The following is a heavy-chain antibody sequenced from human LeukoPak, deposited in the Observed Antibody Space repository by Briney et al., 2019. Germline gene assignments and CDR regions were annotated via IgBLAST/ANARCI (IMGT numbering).Heavy chain of an antibody. CDR2: IYSGGSR. Sequence: PGGSLRLSCAASGFPFSNYGMSWVRQTPGKGLEWVSVIYSGGSRYYADSVKGRFTISRDNSKNTLYLQMNSLRAEDTAVYYCAGLPAYYYDTSGFYFDYWGQGTLVTVSS. D-gene: IGHD3-22*01. CDR1: GFPFSNYG. V-gene: IGHV3-66*04. CDR3: AGLPAYYYDTSGFYFDY. J-gene: IGHJ4*02.